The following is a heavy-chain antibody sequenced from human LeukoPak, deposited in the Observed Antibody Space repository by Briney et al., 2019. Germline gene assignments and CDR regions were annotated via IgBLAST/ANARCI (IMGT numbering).Heavy chain of an antibody. V-gene: IGHV3-7*01. Sequence: GGSLRLSCAASEFSVGSNYMTWVRQAPGKGLEWVANIKQDGSEKYYVDSVKGRFTISRDNAKNSLYLQMNSLRAEDTAVYYCARDGRYSSSSYRFDPWGQGTLVTVSS. CDR1: EFSVGSNY. CDR2: IKQDGSEK. J-gene: IGHJ5*02. D-gene: IGHD6-6*01. CDR3: ARDGRYSSSSYRFDP.